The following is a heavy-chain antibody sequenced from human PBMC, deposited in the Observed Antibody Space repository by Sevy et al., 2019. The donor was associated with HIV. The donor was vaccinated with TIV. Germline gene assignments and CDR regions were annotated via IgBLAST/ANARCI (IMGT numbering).Heavy chain of an antibody. D-gene: IGHD2-2*01. Sequence: GGSLRLSCAATGFTFSGSGMFWVRQSPGKGLEWVASISSDGRRQFYADAVRGRFIISKEETGKTLYLHMTTLRTEDTAIYYCARDYCSIDCLYHAIEVWGQGTTVTVSS. V-gene: IGHV3-30*03. J-gene: IGHJ6*02. CDR1: GFTFSGSG. CDR2: ISSDGRRQ. CDR3: ARDYCSIDCLYHAIEV.